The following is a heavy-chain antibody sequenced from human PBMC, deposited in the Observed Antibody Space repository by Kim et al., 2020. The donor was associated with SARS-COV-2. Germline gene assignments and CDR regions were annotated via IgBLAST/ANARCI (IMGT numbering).Heavy chain of an antibody. V-gene: IGHV3-7*01. D-gene: IGHD3-3*01. CDR2: IKQDGSEK. CDR1: GFTFSSYW. J-gene: IGHJ6*02. CDR3: ARDGGREFWSGYYELVYYYYGMDV. Sequence: GGSLRLSCAASGFTFSSYWMSWVRQAPGKGLEWVANIKQDGSEKYYVDSVKGRFTISRDNAKNSLYLQMNSLRAEDTAVYYCARDGGREFWSGYYELVYYYYGMDVWGQGTTVTVSS.